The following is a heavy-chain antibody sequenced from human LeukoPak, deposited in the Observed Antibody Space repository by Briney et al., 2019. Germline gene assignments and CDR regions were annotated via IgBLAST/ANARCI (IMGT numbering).Heavy chain of an antibody. Sequence: SETLSLTCTVSGDSISGDYWSWIRQPPGKGLDFIGYISVTGRIDYNPSLKSRVTISADTSKNQFSLKVNSVTAADTALYYCAKLAKLGKAHYFDYWGQGTPVTVSS. CDR3: AKLAKLGKAHYFDY. D-gene: IGHD1-1*01. CDR1: GDSISGDY. V-gene: IGHV4-59*12. CDR2: ISVTGRI. J-gene: IGHJ4*02.